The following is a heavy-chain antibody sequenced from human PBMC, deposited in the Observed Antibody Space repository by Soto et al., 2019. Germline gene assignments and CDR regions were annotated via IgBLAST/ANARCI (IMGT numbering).Heavy chain of an antibody. CDR3: ARTPMEDYYDSSGTLIFDY. CDR2: TYYRSKWYN. CDR1: GDSASSNSAA. Sequence: SQTLSLTCAISGDSASSNSAAWNWIRQSPSRGLEWLGRTYYRSKWYNDYAVSVKSRITINPDTSKNQFSLQLNSVTPEDTAVYYCARTPMEDYYDSSGTLIFDYWGQGTLVTVSS. D-gene: IGHD3-22*01. J-gene: IGHJ4*02. V-gene: IGHV6-1*01.